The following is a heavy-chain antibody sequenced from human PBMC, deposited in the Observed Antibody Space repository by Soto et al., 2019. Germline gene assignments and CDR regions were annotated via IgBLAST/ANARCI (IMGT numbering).Heavy chain of an antibody. Sequence: GGSLRLSCTASGFSFSSYTMNWVRQAPGKGLQWVASITNRGTHTYSADSVKGRFTIPRDNDKNSLYLQMNNLRAEDTATYYCARAHEVAWFDSWGRGTLVTVSS. V-gene: IGHV3-21*06. J-gene: IGHJ5*01. CDR3: ARAHEVAWFDS. CDR2: ITNRGTHT. D-gene: IGHD2-15*01. CDR1: GFSFSSYT.